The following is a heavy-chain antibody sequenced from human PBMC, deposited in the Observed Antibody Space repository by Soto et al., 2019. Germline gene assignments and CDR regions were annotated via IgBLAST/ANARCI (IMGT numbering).Heavy chain of an antibody. V-gene: IGHV4-38-2*01. Sequence: PSETLSLTCAVSGYSISSGYYWAWIRQPPGTGLEWIGTIYHSGSTFHNPSLKTRVTISVDTTKNQFSLKLSSVTAADTAVYYCARGSPVVVNYDYWGQGTLVTVSS. CDR3: ARGSPVVVNYDY. CDR2: IYHSGST. J-gene: IGHJ4*02. D-gene: IGHD2-15*01. CDR1: GYSISSGYY.